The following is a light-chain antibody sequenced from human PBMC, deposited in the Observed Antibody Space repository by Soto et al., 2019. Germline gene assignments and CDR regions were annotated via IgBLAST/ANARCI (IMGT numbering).Light chain of an antibody. CDR1: QSVSSH. Sequence: EVVLTQSPATLSLSPGDRATLSCRASQSVSSHFAWYQQKSGQAPRLLIYDASKRATGIPARFSGSGSGTDFTLTISSLETEDFAVYYCQQSSNWPTFGQGTRLEIK. V-gene: IGKV3-11*01. CDR3: QQSSNWPT. J-gene: IGKJ5*01. CDR2: DAS.